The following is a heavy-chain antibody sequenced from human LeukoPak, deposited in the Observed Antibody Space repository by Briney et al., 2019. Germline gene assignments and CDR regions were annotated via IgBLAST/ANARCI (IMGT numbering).Heavy chain of an antibody. D-gene: IGHD6-13*01. Sequence: SETLSLTCTVSGGSISSYYWSWIRQPPGKGLEWIGYIYYSGSTNYNPSLKSRVTISVDTSKNQFSLRLSSVTAADTAVYYCARDRQQDLYFQHWGQGTLVTVSS. CDR1: GGSISSYY. CDR2: IYYSGST. V-gene: IGHV4-59*01. J-gene: IGHJ1*01. CDR3: ARDRQQDLYFQH.